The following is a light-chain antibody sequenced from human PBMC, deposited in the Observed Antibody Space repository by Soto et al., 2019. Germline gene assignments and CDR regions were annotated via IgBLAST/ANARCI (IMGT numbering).Light chain of an antibody. J-gene: IGKJ2*01. CDR2: SAS. Sequence: EIVMTQSPATLSVSPGERATLSCRASQNVSSKLAWYQQKPGQAPRLLIYSASTRATGIPARFSGSGSGTEFTLTISSLQSEDFAVYYCQQYNNWPPMYTFGQGTKLEIK. V-gene: IGKV3-15*01. CDR1: QNVSSK. CDR3: QQYNNWPPMYT.